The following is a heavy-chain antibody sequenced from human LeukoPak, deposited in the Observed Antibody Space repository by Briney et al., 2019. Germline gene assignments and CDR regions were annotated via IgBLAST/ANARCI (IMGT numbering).Heavy chain of an antibody. CDR3: ARGVPYFDPSGDNYIDAFDI. CDR2: IHSNGNT. Sequence: SETLSLTCTVSGGSINDYYWTWSRQTPGKRLEWLGYIHSNGNTSYSPSLKRRVIMSVDTSKNHCSLRLSSVTTADTAVYYCARGVPYFDPSGDNYIDAFDIWGQGTMVTVSS. V-gene: IGHV4-59*01. CDR1: GGSINDYY. J-gene: IGHJ3*02. D-gene: IGHD3-22*01.